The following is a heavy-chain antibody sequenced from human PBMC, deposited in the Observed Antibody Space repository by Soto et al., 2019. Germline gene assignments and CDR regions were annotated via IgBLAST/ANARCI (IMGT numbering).Heavy chain of an antibody. Sequence: SETLSLTCTVSGGSISSYYWSWIRQPPGKGLEWIGYIYYSGSTNYNPSLKSRVTISVDTSKNQFSLKLSSVTAADTAVYYCARHGLWFGELLRSGNWFDPWGQGTLVTV. CDR1: GGSISSYY. D-gene: IGHD3-10*01. V-gene: IGHV4-59*01. CDR3: ARHGLWFGELLRSGNWFDP. CDR2: IYYSGST. J-gene: IGHJ5*02.